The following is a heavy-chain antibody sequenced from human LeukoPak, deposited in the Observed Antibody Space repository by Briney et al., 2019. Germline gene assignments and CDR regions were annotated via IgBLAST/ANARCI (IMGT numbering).Heavy chain of an antibody. J-gene: IGHJ4*02. CDR3: TRVIVATKDY. CDR1: GFTFGDYA. D-gene: IGHD5-12*01. CDR2: IRSKNYGGTT. V-gene: IGHV3-49*04. Sequence: GGSLRLSCTGSGFTFGDYAMNWVRQAPGKGLEWVGFIRSKNYGGTTEYAASVKGRFTISRDDSKSIAYLQMNSLKTEDTAVYYCTRVIVATKDYWGQGTLVTVSS.